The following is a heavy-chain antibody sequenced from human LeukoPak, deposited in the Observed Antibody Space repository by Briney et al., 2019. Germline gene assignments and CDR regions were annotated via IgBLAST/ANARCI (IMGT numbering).Heavy chain of an antibody. V-gene: IGHV1-46*01. CDR3: ATVPRIAAAGTSSNWFDP. Sequence: GASVKVSCKASGYTFTSYYMHWVRQAPGQGLEWMGIFSPSGGSTSYAQKFQGRVTMTRDMSTSTVYMELSSLRSEDTAVYYCATVPRIAAAGTSSNWFDPWGQGTLVTVSS. CDR2: FSPSGGST. CDR1: GYTFTSYY. J-gene: IGHJ5*02. D-gene: IGHD6-13*01.